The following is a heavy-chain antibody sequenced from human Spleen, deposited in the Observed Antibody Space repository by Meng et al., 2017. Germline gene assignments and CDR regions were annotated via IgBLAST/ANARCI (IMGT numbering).Heavy chain of an antibody. V-gene: IGHV1-2*06. CDR1: GFNFTDYY. Sequence: QVGGVQAGAEGEKPGTSGKVSCKPSGFNFTDYYIHWVRRAPGQGLEWMGRINPKSGDTHYAQKFQARVTMTGDTSISTAYMELSGLRSDDTAMYYCARDEDISAAGKLFGDYWGQGTLVTVSS. CDR3: ARDEDISAAGKLFGDY. D-gene: IGHD6-25*01. J-gene: IGHJ4*02. CDR2: INPKSGDT.